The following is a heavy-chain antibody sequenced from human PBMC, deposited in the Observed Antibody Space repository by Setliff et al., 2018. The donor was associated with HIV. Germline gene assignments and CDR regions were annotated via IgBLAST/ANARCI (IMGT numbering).Heavy chain of an antibody. V-gene: IGHV3-64*02. CDR1: GFTFSAYA. J-gene: IGHJ4*02. CDR2: ITSNAEST. CDR3: ARGGATILAGFDY. D-gene: IGHD1-26*01. Sequence: GGSLRLSCAASGFTFSAYAVHWVRQAPGKGLEFVSGITSNAESTFYADSVRGRFTISRDNSKKTLYLHLGSLKPEDTAVYYCARGGATILAGFDYWGQGALVTVSS.